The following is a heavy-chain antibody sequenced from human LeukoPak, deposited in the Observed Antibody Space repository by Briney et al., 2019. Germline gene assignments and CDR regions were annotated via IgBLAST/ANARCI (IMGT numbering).Heavy chain of an antibody. CDR3: ARTPDYDILTGYYYFDY. V-gene: IGHV1-2*02. CDR2: INPNSGGT. CDR1: GYTFTGYY. J-gene: IGHJ4*02. D-gene: IGHD3-9*01. Sequence: GASVKVSCKASGYTFTGYYMHWVRQAPGQGLEWMGWINPNSGGTNYAQKFQGRVTMTRDTSISTAYMELSRLRSDDTAVYYCARTPDYDILTGYYYFDYWGQGTLVTVSS.